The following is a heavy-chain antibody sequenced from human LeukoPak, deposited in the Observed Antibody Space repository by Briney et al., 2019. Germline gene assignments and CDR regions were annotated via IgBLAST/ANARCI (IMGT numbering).Heavy chain of an antibody. V-gene: IGHV3-23*01. Sequence: QPGGSLRLSCAASGFTFSSYAMSGVRQAPGKGLESVSIISGRGGSTYYADSVKGRFTLSRDNSKNTLFLQMNSLRAEDTAVYYCAKGPRQQLVTRCDYWGQGTLVTVSS. D-gene: IGHD6-13*01. CDR3: AKGPRQQLVTRCDY. CDR2: ISGRGGST. J-gene: IGHJ4*02. CDR1: GFTFSSYA.